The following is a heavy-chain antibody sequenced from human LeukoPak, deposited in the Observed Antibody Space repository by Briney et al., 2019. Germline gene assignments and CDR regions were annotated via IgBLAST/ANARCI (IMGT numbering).Heavy chain of an antibody. V-gene: IGHV3-30-3*01. CDR3: ATLIVATTGRDY. Sequence: GGSLRLSCAASGFTFSSYAMHWVRQAPGKGLEWVAVISYDGSNKYYADSVKGRFTISRDNSKNTLYLQVNSLRAEDTAVYYCATLIVATTGRDYWGQGTLVTVSS. CDR2: ISYDGSNK. J-gene: IGHJ4*02. D-gene: IGHD5-12*01. CDR1: GFTFSSYA.